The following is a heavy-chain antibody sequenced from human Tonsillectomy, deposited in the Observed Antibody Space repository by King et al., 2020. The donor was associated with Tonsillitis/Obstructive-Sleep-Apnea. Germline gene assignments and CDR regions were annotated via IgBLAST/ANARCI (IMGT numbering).Heavy chain of an antibody. V-gene: IGHV3-74*01. CDR3: ARERETTVTTKIRSLGY. CDR2: INSDGSNT. CDR1: GFTFSSYW. D-gene: IGHD4-17*01. Sequence: EVQLVESGGGLVQPGGSLRLSCAASGFTFSSYWMHWVRQAPGKGLVWVSRINSDGSNTSYADSVKGRFTISRDNAKNTLYLQMNSLRAEDTAVSYCARERETTVTTKIRSLGYWGQGTLVTVSS. J-gene: IGHJ4*02.